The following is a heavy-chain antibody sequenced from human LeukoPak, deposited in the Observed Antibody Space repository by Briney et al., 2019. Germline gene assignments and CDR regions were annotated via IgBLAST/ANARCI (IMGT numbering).Heavy chain of an antibody. J-gene: IGHJ4*02. CDR1: GFTFSSYA. V-gene: IGHV3-30*04. CDR2: ISNDGSDK. CDR3: ARGTYYYDSSGYYSGGLAY. Sequence: GGSLRLSCAASGFTFSSYAMHWVRQAPGKGLECVAVISNDGSDKYYPDSVKGRFTISRDNSENTLYLQVNSLRAGDTAVYYCARGTYYYDSSGYYSGGLAYWGQGALVTVSS. D-gene: IGHD3-22*01.